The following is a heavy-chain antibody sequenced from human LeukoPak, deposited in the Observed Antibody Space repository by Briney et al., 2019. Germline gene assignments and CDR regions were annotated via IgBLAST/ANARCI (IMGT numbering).Heavy chain of an antibody. CDR2: VYYSGIT. D-gene: IGHD7-27*01. V-gene: IGHV4-59*11. J-gene: IGHJ3*02. CDR1: GGSIGSRY. Sequence: PSETLSLTCTASGGSIGSRYWSWIRQPPGKGLEWIGYVYYSGITSYNPSLRSRVTISIDTSKNQFSLELNSVSTADTAVYYCARAWGWEGTFDIWGQGTMVTVSS. CDR3: ARAWGWEGTFDI.